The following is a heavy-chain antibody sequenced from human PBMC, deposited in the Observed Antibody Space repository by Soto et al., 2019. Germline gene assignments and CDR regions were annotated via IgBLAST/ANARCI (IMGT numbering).Heavy chain of an antibody. CDR3: AHRGGATVGLYYFDY. Sequence: SGPTLVNPTPTLTLTCTFSGFSLSNTGVGVSWIRQPPGKALEWLALIYWHDDKRYSPSLKSRLTITKDTSKNQVVLTMTNMDPVDTATYYCAHRGGATVGLYYFDYWGQRALVTVSS. CDR2: IYWHDDK. V-gene: IGHV2-5*01. CDR1: GFSLSNTGVG. J-gene: IGHJ4*02. D-gene: IGHD3-16*01.